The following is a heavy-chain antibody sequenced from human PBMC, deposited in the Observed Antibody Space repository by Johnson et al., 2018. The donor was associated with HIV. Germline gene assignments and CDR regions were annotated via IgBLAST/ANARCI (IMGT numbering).Heavy chain of an antibody. CDR2: VSATGDST. J-gene: IGHJ3*02. V-gene: IGHV3-23*04. Sequence: MLLVESGGGLVQPGGSLRLSCAASGFTFRSYAMGWVRQAPGEGLEWVSVVSATGDSTYYADSVKGRFTISRDGAKNTLYLQMNSLRAEDTAVYYCAREGIYCTGGSCFVAAFDIWGQGTKVTVSS. D-gene: IGHD2-15*01. CDR3: AREGIYCTGGSCFVAAFDI. CDR1: GFTFRSYA.